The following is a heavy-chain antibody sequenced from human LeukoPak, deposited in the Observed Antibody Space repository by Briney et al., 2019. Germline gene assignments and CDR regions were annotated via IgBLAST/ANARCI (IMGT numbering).Heavy chain of an antibody. D-gene: IGHD1-20*01. CDR2: ITRGSSVGT. CDR1: GFTFNIYD. V-gene: IGHV3-23*01. CDR3: TKDLTGNRDF. Sequence: PGGSLRLSCAASGFTFNIYDMYWIRQAPGKGLECVSVITRGSSVGTYYADSVKGRFTISRDNAKNALYLQMNSLRAEDTAVYYCTKDLTGNRDFWGQGTLVTVSS. J-gene: IGHJ4*02.